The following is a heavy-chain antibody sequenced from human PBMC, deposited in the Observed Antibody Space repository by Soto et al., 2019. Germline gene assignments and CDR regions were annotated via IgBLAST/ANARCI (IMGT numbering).Heavy chain of an antibody. Sequence: QVQLVQSGAEVKKPGASVKVSCKASGYTFTSYGISWVRQAPGQGLEWMGWISAYNGNTNYAQKLQGRVTMTTDTSTSTAYMERRSLRSDDTAVYYCARDPVSEWLAPRWFDPWGQGTLVTVSS. CDR3: ARDPVSEWLAPRWFDP. CDR2: ISAYNGNT. V-gene: IGHV1-18*01. J-gene: IGHJ5*02. D-gene: IGHD6-19*01. CDR1: GYTFTSYG.